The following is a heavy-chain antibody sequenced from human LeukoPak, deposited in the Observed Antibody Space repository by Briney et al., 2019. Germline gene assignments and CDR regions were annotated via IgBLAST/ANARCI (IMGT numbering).Heavy chain of an antibody. V-gene: IGHV3-48*04. CDR1: EFTFVRYA. CDR2: ISSSSFKI. D-gene: IGHD6-13*01. J-gene: IGHJ6*03. Sequence: EGSLRLSCAASEFTFVRYAMNWVRQAPGKGLEWVSYISSSSFKIGYADSVKGRFTISRDNSKNSLYLQMDSLRVEDTAVYYCVRDPSYGSSWYYYMDVWGKGTTVTVSS. CDR3: VRDPSYGSSWYYYMDV.